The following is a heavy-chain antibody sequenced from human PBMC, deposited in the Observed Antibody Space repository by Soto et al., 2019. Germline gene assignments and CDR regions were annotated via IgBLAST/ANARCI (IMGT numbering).Heavy chain of an antibody. D-gene: IGHD3-3*01. V-gene: IGHV3-64*01. CDR3: ARAFYDFWSGPWEYYFDY. J-gene: IGHJ4*02. CDR2: ISSNGGST. CDR1: GFTFSRYA. Sequence: GGSLRLSCAASGFTFSRYAMHWVCQAPGKGLEYVSAISSNGGSTYYANSVKGRFTISRDNSKNTLYLQMGSLRAEDMAVYYCARAFYDFWSGPWEYYFDYWGQGTLVTVSS.